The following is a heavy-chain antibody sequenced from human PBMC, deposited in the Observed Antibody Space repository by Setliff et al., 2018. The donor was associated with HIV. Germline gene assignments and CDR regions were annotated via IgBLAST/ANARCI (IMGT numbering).Heavy chain of an antibody. V-gene: IGHV4-38-2*01. Sequence: PSETLSLTCDVSGYSISSGYYWGWIRQPPGKGLEWIGSIYHSGTIFYKLSLKSRLAISVDTSKNHFSLNLTSVTAADTAVYFCSRHRANWGGPWDYWGQGTLVTVSS. CDR3: SRHRANWGGPWDY. D-gene: IGHD3-16*01. CDR2: IYHSGTI. CDR1: GYSISSGYY. J-gene: IGHJ4*02.